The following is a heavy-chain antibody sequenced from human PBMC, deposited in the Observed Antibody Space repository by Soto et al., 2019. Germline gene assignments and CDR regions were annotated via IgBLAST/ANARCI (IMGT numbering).Heavy chain of an antibody. J-gene: IGHJ6*04. V-gene: IGHV3-30*18. CDR3: AKDAEYSSSTIGFYYYYGMDV. CDR1: GFTFSSYG. CDR2: ISYDGSNK. D-gene: IGHD6-6*01. Sequence: GGSLRLSCAASGFTFSSYGMHWVRQAPGKGLEWVAVISYDGSNKYYADSVNGRFTTSRDNSKNTLYLQMNSLRAEDTAVYYCAKDAEYSSSTIGFYYYYGMDVWGKGTTVTVSS.